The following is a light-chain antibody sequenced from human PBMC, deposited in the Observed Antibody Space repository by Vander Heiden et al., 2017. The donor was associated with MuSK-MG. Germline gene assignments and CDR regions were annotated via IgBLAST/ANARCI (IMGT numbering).Light chain of an antibody. J-gene: IGKJ2*01. Sequence: EIVLTQSPGTLSLSPGERATLSCRASQSVSSSYLAWYQQKPGQAPRLLINGASSRATGIPDRFSGSGSGTDFTLTISRLEPEDFAVYYCQQDGSSSYTFGQGTKMEIK. CDR1: QSVSSSY. CDR3: QQDGSSSYT. CDR2: GAS. V-gene: IGKV3-20*01.